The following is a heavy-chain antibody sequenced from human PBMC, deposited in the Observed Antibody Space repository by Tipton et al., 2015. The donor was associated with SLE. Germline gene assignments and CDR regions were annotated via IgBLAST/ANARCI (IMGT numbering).Heavy chain of an antibody. V-gene: IGHV4-59*08. Sequence: TLSLTCTVSGGSISGFYWSWIRQPPGKGLEWVGYIYDSGSTNYNPSLKSRVTISVDTSKNQFSLKLSSVTAADTAVYYCARHKGSITIFGVIIIRWFDPWGQGTLVTVSS. J-gene: IGHJ5*02. CDR1: GGSISGFY. CDR2: IYDSGST. D-gene: IGHD3-3*01. CDR3: ARHKGSITIFGVIIIRWFDP.